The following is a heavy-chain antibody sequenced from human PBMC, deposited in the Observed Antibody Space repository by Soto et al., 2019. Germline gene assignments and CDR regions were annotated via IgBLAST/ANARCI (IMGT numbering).Heavy chain of an antibody. V-gene: IGHV3-74*01. CDR1: GLTLRGYW. CDR3: VRATARGDD. CDR2: INTDGSST. D-gene: IGHD4-4*01. Sequence: GGSLRLSCAASGLTLRGYWMHWVRQAPEKGLSWVSRINTDGSSTKYADSVKGRFTISRDNAKDTLFPQMNGLTVEDTAVYYCVRATARGDDWGPGTLVTVSS. J-gene: IGHJ4*02.